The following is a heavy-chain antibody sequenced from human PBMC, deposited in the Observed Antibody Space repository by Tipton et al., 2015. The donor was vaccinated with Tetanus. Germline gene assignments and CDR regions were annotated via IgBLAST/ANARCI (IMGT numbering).Heavy chain of an antibody. CDR3: AKDSQSRNSGWYGNWFDP. CDR2: ISWNSAII. J-gene: IGHJ5*02. D-gene: IGHD6-19*01. CDR1: GFTFDNYA. V-gene: IGHV3-9*01. Sequence: SLRLSCAVSGFTFDNYAMHWVRQAPGRGLEWVSGISWNSAIIGYADSVKGRFTISRDNAKNSLYLQMSSLRGEDTAICYCAKDSQSRNSGWYGNWFDPWGQGTLVTVSS.